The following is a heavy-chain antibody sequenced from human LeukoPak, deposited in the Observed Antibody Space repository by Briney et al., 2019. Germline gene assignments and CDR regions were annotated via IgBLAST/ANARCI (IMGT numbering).Heavy chain of an antibody. D-gene: IGHD6-13*01. Sequence: SETLSLTCAVYGGSFSGYYWSWIRQPPGKGLEWIGEINHTGSTNYNPSLKSRVTISVDKSKNQFSLKLSSVTAADTAVYYCARVKQQLVRLLGRDTTYYYYYLDVWGKGTTVTVSS. V-gene: IGHV4-34*01. CDR2: INHTGST. CDR1: GGSFSGYY. J-gene: IGHJ6*03. CDR3: ARVKQQLVRLLGRDTTYYYYYLDV.